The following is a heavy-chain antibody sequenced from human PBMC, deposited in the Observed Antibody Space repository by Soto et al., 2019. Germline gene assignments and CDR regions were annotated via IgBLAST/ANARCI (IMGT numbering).Heavy chain of an antibody. V-gene: IGHV4-34*01. J-gene: IGHJ6*02. CDR3: ARGYRVGLRPVGV. Sequence: QVQLQQWGAGLLKPSETLSLTCAVYGGSFSGYYWSWIRQPPGKGLEWIGEINHSGSTNYNPSLKSRVTLSVDTSKNQFSLKLSSVTAADTAVYYCARGYRVGLRPVGVWGQGTTVTVSS. CDR1: GGSFSGYY. D-gene: IGHD3-10*01. CDR2: INHSGST.